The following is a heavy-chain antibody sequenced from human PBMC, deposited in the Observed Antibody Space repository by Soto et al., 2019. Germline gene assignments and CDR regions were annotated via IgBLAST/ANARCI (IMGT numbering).Heavy chain of an antibody. J-gene: IGHJ6*02. CDR3: AKDSQTPPIGRYGMAV. CDR2: ISYDGSNK. V-gene: IGHV3-30*18. CDR1: GFTFSSYG. D-gene: IGHD2-15*01. Sequence: QVQLVESGGGVVQPGRSLRLSCAASGFTFSSYGMHWVRQAPGKGLEWVAVISYDGSNKYYGDSVKGRFTISRDNSKNTLYLQMNSLRAEDTAVSYCAKDSQTPPIGRYGMAVWGQGTTVTVSS.